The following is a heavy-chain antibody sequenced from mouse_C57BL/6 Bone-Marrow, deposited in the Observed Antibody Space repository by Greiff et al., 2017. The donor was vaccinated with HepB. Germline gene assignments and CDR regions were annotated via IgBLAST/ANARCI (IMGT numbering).Heavy chain of an antibody. CDR1: GFTFNTYA. V-gene: IGHV10-3*01. J-gene: IGHJ3*01. D-gene: IGHD2-3*01. Sequence: EVQRVESGGGLVQPKGSLKLSCAASGFTFNTYAMHWVRQAPGKGLEWVARIRSKSSNYATYYADSVKDRFTISRDDSQSMLYLQMNNLKTEDTAMYYCVGWLLRGAWFAYWGQGTLVTVSA. CDR3: VGWLLRGAWFAY. CDR2: IRSKSSNYAT.